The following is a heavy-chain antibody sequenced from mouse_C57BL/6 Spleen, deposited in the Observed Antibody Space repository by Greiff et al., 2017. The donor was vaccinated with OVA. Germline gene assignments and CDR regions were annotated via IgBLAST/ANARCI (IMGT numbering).Heavy chain of an antibody. V-gene: IGHV1-5*01. D-gene: IGHD1-1*01. CDR2: IYPGNSDT. J-gene: IGHJ3*01. Sequence: VQLQQSGTVLARPGASVKMSCKTSGYTFTSYWMHWVKQRPGQGLEWIGAIYPGNSDTSYNQKFKGKAKLTAVTSASTAYMELSSLTNEDSAVYYCTRSPYYGSSYGFAYWGQGTLVTVSA. CDR1: GYTFTSYW. CDR3: TRSPYYGSSYGFAY.